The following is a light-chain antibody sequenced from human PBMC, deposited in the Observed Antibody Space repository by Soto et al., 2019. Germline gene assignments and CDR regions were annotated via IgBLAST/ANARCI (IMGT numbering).Light chain of an antibody. CDR3: QQYNSYPT. Sequence: DIQMTQSPSTLSASVGDRVTITCRASQSISSWLAWYHQKPGKAPKLLIYKASSLESGVPSRFSGSGSGTEFTLTISSLQPDDFATYYCQQYNSYPTFDQGTKVEIK. CDR1: QSISSW. CDR2: KAS. J-gene: IGKJ1*01. V-gene: IGKV1-5*03.